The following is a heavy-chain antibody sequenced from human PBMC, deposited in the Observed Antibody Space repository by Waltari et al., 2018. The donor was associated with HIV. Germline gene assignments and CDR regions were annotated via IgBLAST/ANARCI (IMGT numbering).Heavy chain of an antibody. J-gene: IGHJ4*02. Sequence: EVQLVESGGDLVQPGGSLSLSFAVSGFTFTTYWMSWVGQASGKGLEWVANINLNGSEKYYVDSVKGRFTISRDNAKNSLFLQMNSLRAEDTGIYYCARGWADYWGQGTLVTVSS. CDR1: GFTFTTYW. V-gene: IGHV3-7*01. CDR3: ARGWADY. CDR2: INLNGSEK.